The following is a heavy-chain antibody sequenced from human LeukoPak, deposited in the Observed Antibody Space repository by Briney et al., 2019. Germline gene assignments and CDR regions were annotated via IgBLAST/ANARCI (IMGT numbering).Heavy chain of an antibody. Sequence: PSETLSLTCTVSGGSISSDYWSWIRQPAGKRLEWIGRFYPSGTTEYNSSLKSRVTMSVGPSKNQFSLKLTSVTAAGTAVYYCARGDPGLYYYYGMDVWGPGTTVTVSS. CDR2: FYPSGTT. CDR1: GGSISSDY. J-gene: IGHJ6*02. CDR3: ARGDPGLYYYYGMDV. D-gene: IGHD2-21*01. V-gene: IGHV4-4*07.